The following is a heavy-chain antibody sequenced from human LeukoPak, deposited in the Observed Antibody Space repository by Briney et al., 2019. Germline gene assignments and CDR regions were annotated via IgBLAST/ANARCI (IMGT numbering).Heavy chain of an antibody. D-gene: IGHD4-17*01. V-gene: IGHV4-34*01. CDR1: GGSFSGYY. Sequence: PSETLSLTCAVYGGSFSGYYWTWIRQPPGKGLEWIGEINHSGSPTYNPSLKSRVTMSVDTSKNQFSLKLTSVTAADTAVYYCGRENTTVTTFHYNYYGMDVWGQGTTVTVSS. CDR2: INHSGSP. J-gene: IGHJ6*02. CDR3: GRENTTVTTFHYNYYGMDV.